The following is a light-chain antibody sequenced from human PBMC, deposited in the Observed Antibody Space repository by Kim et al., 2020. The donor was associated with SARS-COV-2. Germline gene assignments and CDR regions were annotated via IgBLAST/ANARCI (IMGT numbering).Light chain of an antibody. CDR1: QSIHIW. CDR3: QQYDVHPET. Sequence: ASVGDRVTISCRASQSIHIWLAWFQQKPGKATRVLMYKASALESGVPSRFIGSGSGTEFTLTISSLQPDDSATYYCQQYDVHPETFGQGTKVDIK. J-gene: IGKJ1*01. CDR2: KAS. V-gene: IGKV1-5*03.